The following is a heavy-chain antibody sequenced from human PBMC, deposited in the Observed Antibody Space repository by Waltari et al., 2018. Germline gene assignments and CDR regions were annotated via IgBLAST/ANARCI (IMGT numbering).Heavy chain of an antibody. Sequence: QLQLQESGPGLVKPSETLSLTCTVSGDSISSGSYYWGWIRQPPGQGLEWIGSLSYSGRTCYNPSLKSRGTISVDTSKNQFSLKLRSVTAAETAVYYCARHDRLLDWTLLFDYWGQGSLVTVSS. CDR3: ARHDRLLDWTLLFDY. CDR2: LSYSGRT. CDR1: GDSISSGSYY. V-gene: IGHV4-39*01. J-gene: IGHJ4*02. D-gene: IGHD3-3*01.